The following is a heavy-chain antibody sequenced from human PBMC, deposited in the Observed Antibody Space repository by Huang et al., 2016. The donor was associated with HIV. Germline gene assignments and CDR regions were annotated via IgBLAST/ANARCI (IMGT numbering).Heavy chain of an antibody. V-gene: IGHV3-7*01. Sequence: VESGGRLVQPGGSIRLSCVGPTFRFGAYWMSWVRQSPGKGLEWVANIKQDESEKYYVDSVKGRFNISRDNAKKVLFLEMNNVRVEDTATYYCATKTAAMDIWGQGTTVTVS. CDR1: TFRFGAYW. CDR2: IKQDESEK. J-gene: IGHJ6*02. CDR3: ATKTAAMDI. D-gene: IGHD1-7*01.